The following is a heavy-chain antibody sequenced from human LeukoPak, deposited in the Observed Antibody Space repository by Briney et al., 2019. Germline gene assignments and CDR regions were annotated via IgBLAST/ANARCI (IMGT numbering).Heavy chain of an antibody. D-gene: IGHD2-8*01. Sequence: GASVKVSCKASGGTFSSYAISWVRQAPGQGLEWMGWISAYNGNTNYAQKLQGRVTMTTDTSTSTAYMELRSLRSDDTAVYYCARDSEWPEYAFDIWGQGTMVTVSS. CDR1: GGTFSSYA. J-gene: IGHJ3*02. CDR2: ISAYNGNT. V-gene: IGHV1-18*01. CDR3: ARDSEWPEYAFDI.